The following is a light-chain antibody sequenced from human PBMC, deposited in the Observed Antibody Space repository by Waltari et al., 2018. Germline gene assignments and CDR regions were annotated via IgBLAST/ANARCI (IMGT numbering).Light chain of an antibody. V-gene: IGLV3-1*01. J-gene: IGLJ2*01. CDR3: QTWDSNTDVF. Sequence: SYELTQPPSVSVSPGQTARITRSGTKLGSKYNSWYQRKPGQSPVLVIYQDRKRPSGIPERFSGSSSADMAALTISDTQPADEADYFCQTWDSNTDVFFGGGTTLTVI. CDR2: QDR. CDR1: KLGSKY.